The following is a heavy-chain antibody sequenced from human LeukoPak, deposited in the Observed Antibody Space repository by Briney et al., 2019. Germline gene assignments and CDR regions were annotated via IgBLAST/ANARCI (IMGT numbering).Heavy chain of an antibody. V-gene: IGHV1-46*01. CDR1: GYTFTSYY. D-gene: IGHD6-6*01. Sequence: ASVKVSCKASGYTFTSYYMHWMRQTPGQGLEWMGIINPSGGSTSYAQKFQGRVTMTRDTSTSTVYMELSSLRSEDTAVYYCARARSSIAVPDYWGQGTLVTVSS. CDR2: INPSGGST. CDR3: ARARSSIAVPDY. J-gene: IGHJ4*02.